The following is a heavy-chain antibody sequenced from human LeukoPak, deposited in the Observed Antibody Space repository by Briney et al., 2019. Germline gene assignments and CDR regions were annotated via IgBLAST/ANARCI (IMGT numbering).Heavy chain of an antibody. CDR1: GFTFSSYG. D-gene: IGHD3-22*01. V-gene: IGHV3-30*02. Sequence: GGSLRLACAESGFTFSSYGMHWVRQAPGKGLEWVAFIRYDGSNKYYADSVKGRFTISRDNSKNTLYLQMNSLRAEDTAVYYCAKDGGGYYYDSSGYYYYWGQGTLVTVSS. J-gene: IGHJ4*02. CDR3: AKDGGGYYYDSSGYYYY. CDR2: IRYDGSNK.